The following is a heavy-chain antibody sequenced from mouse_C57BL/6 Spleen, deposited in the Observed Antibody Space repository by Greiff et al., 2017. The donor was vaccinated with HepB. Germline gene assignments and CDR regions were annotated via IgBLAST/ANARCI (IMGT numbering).Heavy chain of an antibody. V-gene: IGHV1-82*01. CDR1: GYAFSSYW. J-gene: IGHJ2*01. CDR2: IYPGDGDN. CDR3: ARSAGKNYFDD. Sequence: VQLQQSGPELVKPGASVKISCKASGYAFSSYWMNWVKQRPGKGLEWIGRIYPGDGDNNYNGKFKGKATMTADKSASTAYRQLSSLTSEDSAVYFCARSAGKNYFDDWGQGTTLTVSS.